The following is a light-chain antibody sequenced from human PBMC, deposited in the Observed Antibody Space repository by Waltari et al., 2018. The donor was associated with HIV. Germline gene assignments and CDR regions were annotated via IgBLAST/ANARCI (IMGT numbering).Light chain of an antibody. Sequence: QSALTQPASVSGSPGQSIALSCPGTSSDVGAYNLVSWSQQHPGTAPKLMIFELTKRPSGISDRFSGSRSGNTASLTISGLQAEDEGDYYCCSYTGTGVVFGGGTKLTVL. CDR1: SSDVGAYNL. CDR3: CSYTGTGVV. J-gene: IGLJ2*01. CDR2: ELT. V-gene: IGLV2-23*02.